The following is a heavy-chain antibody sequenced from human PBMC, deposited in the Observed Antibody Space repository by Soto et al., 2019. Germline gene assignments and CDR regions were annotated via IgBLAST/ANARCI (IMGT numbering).Heavy chain of an antibody. CDR2: MYHTGTS. J-gene: IGHJ5*02. D-gene: IGHD6-19*01. CDR1: GVSISTSNFY. V-gene: IGHV4-39*01. CDR3: ARHPSSSMGWFDP. Sequence: QLQLQESGPGLVKPSETLSLTCTVSGVSISTSNFYWAWIRQTPGKGLEWIGSMYHTGTSYYNPSFKGRVTILVDTSKNDVSLKVRSVTAADTGVYYCARHPSSSMGWFDPWGQGTRVTVSS.